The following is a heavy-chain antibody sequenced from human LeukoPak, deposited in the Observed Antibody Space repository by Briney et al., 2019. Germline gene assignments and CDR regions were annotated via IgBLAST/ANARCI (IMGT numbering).Heavy chain of an antibody. D-gene: IGHD6-6*01. CDR2: IYDSGST. CDR3: ARQRMYKQLVSHFDY. Sequence: SETLSLTCTVPGGSIRSSYYYWGWIRQPPGKGLEWIGSIYDSGSTYCNPSLKSRVTISVDTSKNQFSLKLSSVTAADTAVYYCARQRMYKQLVSHFDYWGQGTLVTVSS. CDR1: GGSIRSSYYY. V-gene: IGHV4-39*01. J-gene: IGHJ4*02.